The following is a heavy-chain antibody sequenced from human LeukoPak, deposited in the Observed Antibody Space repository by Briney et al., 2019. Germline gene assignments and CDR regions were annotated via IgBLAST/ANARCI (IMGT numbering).Heavy chain of an antibody. D-gene: IGHD2/OR15-2a*01. Sequence: PSETLSLTCTVSGGSISSYYWSWIRQPPGKGLEWIGYISYSGSPNYKASLMSRITMSVDMSKNHISLMLTSMTAADTAVYYCVGHQGSSTYDYWGQGILVTVSS. V-gene: IGHV4-59*08. CDR1: GGSISSYY. CDR2: ISYSGSP. J-gene: IGHJ4*02. CDR3: VGHQGSSTYDY.